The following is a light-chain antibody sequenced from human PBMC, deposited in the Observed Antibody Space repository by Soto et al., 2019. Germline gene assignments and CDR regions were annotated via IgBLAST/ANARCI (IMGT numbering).Light chain of an antibody. CDR1: QSISTW. CDR2: KAS. Sequence: IQMTQSPSTLSASVGDRVTITCRASQSISTWLAWYQQKPGKAPKLVIYKASSLKSGVPSRFSGSGSGTEFTLTISSLQPDDFATYYCQHYNSYPEAFGQGTKVDIK. V-gene: IGKV1-5*03. J-gene: IGKJ1*01. CDR3: QHYNSYPEA.